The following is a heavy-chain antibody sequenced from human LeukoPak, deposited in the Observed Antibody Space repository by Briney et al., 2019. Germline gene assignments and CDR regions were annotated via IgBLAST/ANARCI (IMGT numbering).Heavy chain of an antibody. V-gene: IGHV3-30*18. CDR2: ISYDGSNK. Sequence: PGRSLGLSCAASGFTFSSYGMHWVRQAPGKGLEWVAVISYDGSNKYYADSVKGRFTISRDNSKNTLYLQMNSLRAEDTAVYYCAKDSPMDYWGQGTLVTVSS. J-gene: IGHJ4*02. CDR3: AKDSPMDY. CDR1: GFTFSSYG.